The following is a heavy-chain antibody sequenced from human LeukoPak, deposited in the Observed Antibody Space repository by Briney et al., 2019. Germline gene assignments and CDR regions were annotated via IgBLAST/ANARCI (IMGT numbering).Heavy chain of an antibody. D-gene: IGHD3-10*01. CDR1: GFTFSSYS. V-gene: IGHV3-48*01. J-gene: IGHJ4*02. CDR3: VREYYYGSGSMINDY. Sequence: RTGGSLRLSCAASGFTFSSYSMNWVRQAPGKGLEWVSYISSSSSTIYYADSVKGRFTISRDNAKNSLYLQMNSLRAEDTAVYYCVREYYYGSGSMINDYWGQGTLVTVSS. CDR2: ISSSSSTI.